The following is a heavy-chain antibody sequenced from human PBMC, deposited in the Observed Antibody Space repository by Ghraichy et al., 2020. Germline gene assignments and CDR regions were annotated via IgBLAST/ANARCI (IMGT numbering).Heavy chain of an antibody. J-gene: IGHJ3*02. CDR2: IKQDGSEK. V-gene: IGHV3-7*04. D-gene: IGHD3-22*01. CDR3: ARDRWGQYDRSHGFDI. Sequence: GSLRLSCAASVFTFSTSWMTWVRQAPGKGVEWVANIKQDGSEKYYADSVKGRFTISRDNAKKSLYLQMNSLRAEDTAVYYCARDRWGQYDRSHGFDIWGQGTMVTVSS. CDR1: VFTFSTSW.